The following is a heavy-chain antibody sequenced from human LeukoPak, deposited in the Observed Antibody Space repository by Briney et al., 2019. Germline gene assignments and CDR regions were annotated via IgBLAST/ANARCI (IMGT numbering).Heavy chain of an antibody. CDR3: ARAKFRHISGYYPPFGFDY. CDR1: GGSISSGGYY. D-gene: IGHD3-22*01. V-gene: IGHV4-31*03. J-gene: IGHJ4*02. Sequence: SETLSLTCTVSGGSISSGGYYWSWIRQHPGKGLEWIGYIYYSGSIYYNPSLKSRVTISVDTSKNQFSLKLRSVTAADTAVYYCARAKFRHISGYYPPFGFDYWGQGTRVTVSS. CDR2: IYYSGSI.